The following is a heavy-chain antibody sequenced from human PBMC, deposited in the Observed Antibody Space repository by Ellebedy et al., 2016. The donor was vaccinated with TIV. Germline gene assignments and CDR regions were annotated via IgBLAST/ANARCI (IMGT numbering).Heavy chain of an antibody. CDR1: GFTFSSYG. V-gene: IGHV3-33*01. Sequence: GGSLRLXCAASGFTFSSYGMHWVRQAPGKGLEWVAVIWYDGSNKYYADSVKGRFTIASDNSKNTLYLQMNSLRAEDTAVYYCAREPMVRGVIRRGYAMDVWGQGTTVTVSS. CDR2: IWYDGSNK. CDR3: AREPMVRGVIRRGYAMDV. J-gene: IGHJ6*02. D-gene: IGHD3-10*01.